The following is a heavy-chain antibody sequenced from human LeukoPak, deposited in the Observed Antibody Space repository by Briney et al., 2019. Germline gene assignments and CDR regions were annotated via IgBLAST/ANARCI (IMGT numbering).Heavy chain of an antibody. Sequence: ASVKVSCKASGGTFSSYIITWVRQAPGQGLEWMGGIIPLFNTPNYAQKFQGRVTITTDDSTHTSYVELRSLRSEDTAVYYCARVGRYYFYMDVWGKGTTVTVSS. CDR1: GGTFSSYI. J-gene: IGHJ6*03. CDR3: ARVGRYYFYMDV. CDR2: IIPLFNTP. V-gene: IGHV1-69*05.